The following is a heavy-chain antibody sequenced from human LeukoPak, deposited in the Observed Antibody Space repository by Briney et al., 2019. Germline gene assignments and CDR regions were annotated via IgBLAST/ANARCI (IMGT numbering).Heavy chain of an antibody. J-gene: IGHJ4*02. D-gene: IGHD5-18*01. V-gene: IGHV3-30-3*01. CDR1: GFTFSSYA. Sequence: PGGSLRLSCAASGFTFSSYAMSWVRQAPGKGLEWVAVISYDGSNKYYADSVKGRFTISRDNSKNTLYLQMNSLRAEDTAVYYCARVAIRGYSYGYGACFDYWGQGTLVTVSS. CDR2: ISYDGSNK. CDR3: ARVAIRGYSYGYGACFDY.